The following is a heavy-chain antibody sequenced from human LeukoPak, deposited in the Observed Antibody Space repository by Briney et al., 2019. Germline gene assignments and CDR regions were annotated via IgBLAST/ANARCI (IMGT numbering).Heavy chain of an antibody. Sequence: GGSLRLSCAASGFTFSSYAMSWVRQAPGKGLEWVSAISGSGGSTYYADSVKGRFTISRDNSKNTLYLQMNSLRAEDTAVYYCAKGKTYYYGSGSYSDYWGQGTLVTVSS. V-gene: IGHV3-23*01. CDR1: GFTFSSYA. CDR3: AKGKTYYYGSGSYSDY. CDR2: ISGSGGST. J-gene: IGHJ4*02. D-gene: IGHD3-10*01.